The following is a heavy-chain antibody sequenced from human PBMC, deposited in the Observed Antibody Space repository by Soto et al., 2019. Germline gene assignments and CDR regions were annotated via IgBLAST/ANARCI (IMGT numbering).Heavy chain of an antibody. CDR1: GYRFPRYG. Sequence: QVQLVQSGPEVKKPGASVKVSCKVSGYRFPRYGINWVRPAPGQVLEWVGWVNPDNHNTNYAQNLQHRVSLTTDTSTNTAFLELRDLTSDDMAVYYCARVRFGDAFDYWGQGTLVTVSS. V-gene: IGHV1-18*03. D-gene: IGHD4-17*01. J-gene: IGHJ4*02. CDR2: VNPDNHNT. CDR3: ARVRFGDAFDY.